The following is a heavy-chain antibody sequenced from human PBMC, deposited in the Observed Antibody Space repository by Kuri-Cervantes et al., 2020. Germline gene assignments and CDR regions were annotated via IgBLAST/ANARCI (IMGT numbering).Heavy chain of an antibody. J-gene: IGHJ6*03. D-gene: IGHD6-19*01. CDR1: GFSLSTSGVG. Sequence: SGPTLVKPTQTLTLTCTFSGFSLSTSGVGVGWIRQPPGKALEWLANIFSNDEKSYSTSLKSRLTISKDRSKSQVVLIMTNMDPVDTATYYCARSPGIAVAGTFLSYYYLDVWGKGTTVTVSS. V-gene: IGHV2-26*01. CDR2: IFSNDEK. CDR3: ARSPGIAVAGTFLSYYYLDV.